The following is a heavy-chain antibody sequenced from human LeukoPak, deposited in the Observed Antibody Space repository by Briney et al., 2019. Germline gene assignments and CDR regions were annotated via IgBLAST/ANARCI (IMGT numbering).Heavy chain of an antibody. CDR2: IGIADDT. CDR3: VRGGIQVSGIDAFDI. Sequence: GGSLRLSCSVSGFDFSIFGMNWVRQAPGRCLEWASAIGIADDTHYPDSVKGRFTISRENAKNSLYLQMNSLRDGDTAVYYCVRGGIQVSGIDAFDIWGQGTMVTVSS. V-gene: IGHV3-13*01. D-gene: IGHD5/OR15-5a*01. CDR1: GFDFSIFG. J-gene: IGHJ3*02.